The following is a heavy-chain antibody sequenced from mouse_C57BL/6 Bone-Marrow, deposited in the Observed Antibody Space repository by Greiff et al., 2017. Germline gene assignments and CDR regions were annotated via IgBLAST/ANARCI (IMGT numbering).Heavy chain of an antibody. J-gene: IGHJ3*01. CDR3: ARSSGTGTGFAY. Sequence: VQLQQSGPELVRPGVSVKISCKGSGYTFTDYAMHWVKQSHAKSLEWIGVISTYYGDASYNQKFKDKATMNVDKSSSTAYMELARLTSEDSAVYYCARSSGTGTGFAYWGQGTLVTVSA. D-gene: IGHD4-1*01. CDR2: ISTYYGDA. V-gene: IGHV1-67*01. CDR1: GYTFTDYA.